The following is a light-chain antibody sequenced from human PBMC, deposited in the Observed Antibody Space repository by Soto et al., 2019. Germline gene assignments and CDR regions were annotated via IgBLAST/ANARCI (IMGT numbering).Light chain of an antibody. V-gene: IGKV3-20*01. CDR3: QQYGSSPIT. Sequence: ESVLTQSPGTLSLSPGERATLSCRASQSVSSSYLAWYQQKSGQAPRLLIYGASSRATGIPDRFSGSGSGTDFTLTISRLETEDFEAYYCQQYGSSPITFGQGTRLEIK. CDR2: GAS. CDR1: QSVSSSY. J-gene: IGKJ5*01.